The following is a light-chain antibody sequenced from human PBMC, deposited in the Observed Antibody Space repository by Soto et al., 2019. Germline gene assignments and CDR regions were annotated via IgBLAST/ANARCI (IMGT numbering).Light chain of an antibody. V-gene: IGKV1-5*01. Sequence: DMPITQAPSTLSASVGDPVTFTCRASQSVSGWLAWYQQKPGEAPKLLIYDASALPRGVPSRFSGSGSGTKFTLTIASLQPDDFATYYCQQYETFSGTFGPGTKVDIK. CDR3: QQYETFSGT. CDR2: DAS. J-gene: IGKJ1*01. CDR1: QSVSGW.